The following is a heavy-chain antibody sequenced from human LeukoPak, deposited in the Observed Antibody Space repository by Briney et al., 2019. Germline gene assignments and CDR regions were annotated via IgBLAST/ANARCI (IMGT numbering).Heavy chain of an antibody. CDR2: IIPIFGTA. CDR3: ARRARVTDYGGNSHYWYFDL. D-gene: IGHD4-23*01. J-gene: IGHJ2*01. Sequence: ASVKVSCKASGGTFSSYTISWVRQAPGQGLEWMGGIIPIFGTANYAQKFQGRVTITTDESTSTAYMELSSLRSEDTAVYYCARRARVTDYGGNSHYWYFDLWGRGTLVTVSS. CDR1: GGTFSSYT. V-gene: IGHV1-69*05.